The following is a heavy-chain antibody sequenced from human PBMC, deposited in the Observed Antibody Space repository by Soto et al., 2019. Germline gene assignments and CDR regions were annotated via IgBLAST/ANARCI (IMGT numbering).Heavy chain of an antibody. CDR1: GVSIHNSHSF. Sequence: QVQLQESGPGLVKPSETLSLTCAISGVSIHNSHSFWGWIRQSPGKGLEFIGNDYYSGGAHYNPSLKSRVTISVDTAKNQVSLRVHSVTAADTAVYYCGRVVEGATRHTDFDSWGQGTLVTVSS. V-gene: IGHV4-39*01. CDR2: DYYSGGA. CDR3: GRVVEGATRHTDFDS. J-gene: IGHJ5*01. D-gene: IGHD1-26*01.